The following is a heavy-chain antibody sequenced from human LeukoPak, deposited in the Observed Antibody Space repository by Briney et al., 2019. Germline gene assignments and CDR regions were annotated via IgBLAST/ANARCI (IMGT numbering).Heavy chain of an antibody. D-gene: IGHD3-22*01. CDR1: GGSLSGYY. CDR2: INDSGST. Sequence: PSETLSLTCAVYGGSLSGYYWSWIRQSPGKGLEWIGEINDSGSTNYNPSLKSRVTISVDTSKNQFSLKLTSVTAEDTAVYYCAKDSVYYDNSSYPYWGQGTLVTVSS. V-gene: IGHV4-34*01. CDR3: AKDSVYYDNSSYPY. J-gene: IGHJ4*02.